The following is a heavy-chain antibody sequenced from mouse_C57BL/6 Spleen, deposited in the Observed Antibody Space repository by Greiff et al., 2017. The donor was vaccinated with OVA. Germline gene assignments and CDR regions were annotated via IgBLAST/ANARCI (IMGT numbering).Heavy chain of an antibody. J-gene: IGHJ2*01. CDR1: GYNFPTHY. CDR2: IYPGSGNT. CDR3: ASRYDYDDFDY. V-gene: IGHV1-66*01. Sequence: VQLQQSGPELVKPGDSVKISCKASGYNFPTHYIPWVTQRPGQGLELIAWIYPGSGNTKYTEKFKGKATLTADTSSSTAYMQLSSLTSEDSAVYYCASRYDYDDFDYWGQGTTLTVSS. D-gene: IGHD2-4*01.